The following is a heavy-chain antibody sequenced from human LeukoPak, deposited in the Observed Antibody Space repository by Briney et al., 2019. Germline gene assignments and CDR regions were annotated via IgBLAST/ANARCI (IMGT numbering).Heavy chain of an antibody. J-gene: IGHJ4*02. CDR3: VKGGDGDLAFDS. Sequence: GGSLRLSCAASGFIFSNYVMHWVRQAPGKGLEYVSGINNGGSTYHADSVKGRFTISRDNSKSTLYLQMSSLRVEDTAVYYYVKGGDGDLAFDSWGQGTLVTVSS. V-gene: IGHV3-64D*06. D-gene: IGHD2-21*02. CDR1: GFIFSNYV. CDR2: INNGGST.